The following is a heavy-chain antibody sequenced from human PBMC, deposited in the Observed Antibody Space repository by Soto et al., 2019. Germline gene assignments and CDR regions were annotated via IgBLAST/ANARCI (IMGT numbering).Heavy chain of an antibody. Sequence: ASVKVSCKASGYTFTSYAMNWVRQAPGQGLEWMGWISAYNGNTNYAQKLQGRVTMTTDTSTSTAYMELRSLRSDDTAVYYCAGVGYELWPPDFDYWGQGTLVTVSS. CDR1: GYTFTSYA. V-gene: IGHV1-18*01. J-gene: IGHJ4*02. CDR3: AGVGYELWPPDFDY. D-gene: IGHD5-12*01. CDR2: ISAYNGNT.